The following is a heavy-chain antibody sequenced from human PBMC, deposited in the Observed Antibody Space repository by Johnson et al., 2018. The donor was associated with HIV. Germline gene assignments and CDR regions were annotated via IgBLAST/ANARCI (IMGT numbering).Heavy chain of an antibody. V-gene: IGHV3-74*02. Sequence: VQLVESGGALVQPGGSLRLSCEVSGFTISTFWMHWVRQVPGKGLMWVSRIRGDGSSSSYADSVKGRFSISRDNAKNTLYLQLNSLRVEDTAIYYCARVGYGVLLWFGVDDAFDIWGQGTMVTVSS. CDR3: ARVGYGVLLWFGVDDAFDI. CDR2: IRGDGSSS. CDR1: GFTISTFW. D-gene: IGHD3-10*01. J-gene: IGHJ3*02.